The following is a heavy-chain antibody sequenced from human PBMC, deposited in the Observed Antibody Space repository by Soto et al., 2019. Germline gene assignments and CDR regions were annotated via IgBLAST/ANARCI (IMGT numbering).Heavy chain of an antibody. Sequence: VQLVESGGGVVQPGRSLRLSCAASGFTFRTYGMYWVRQAPGKGLEWVAVIWYDASNKYYADSVNGRFTISRDNSENPLSLQMSRLRAEDTAVYYCATARVDGGELDLWGQGTLVTVSS. CDR1: GFTFRTYG. V-gene: IGHV3-33*01. CDR2: IWYDASNK. D-gene: IGHD1-26*01. CDR3: ATARVDGGELDL. J-gene: IGHJ4*02.